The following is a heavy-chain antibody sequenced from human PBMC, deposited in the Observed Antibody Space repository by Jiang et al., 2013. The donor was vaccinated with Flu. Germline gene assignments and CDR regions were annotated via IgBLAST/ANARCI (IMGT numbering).Heavy chain of an antibody. J-gene: IGHJ5*02. CDR3: ARILNADCSGGSCPFGYPFDP. V-gene: IGHV1-18*01. D-gene: IGHD2-15*01. Sequence: LEWMGWISAYNGNTNYAQKLQGRVTMTTDTSTSTAYMELSSLRSEDTAVYYCARILNADCSGGSCPFGYPFDPWGQGTLVTVSS. CDR2: ISAYNGNT.